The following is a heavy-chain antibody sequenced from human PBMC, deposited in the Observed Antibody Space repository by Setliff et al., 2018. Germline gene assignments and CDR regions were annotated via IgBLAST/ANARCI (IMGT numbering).Heavy chain of an antibody. CDR1: GFTFSSYS. Sequence: GGSLRLSCAASGFTFSSYSMNWVRQAPGKGLEWVAVISYDGSNKYYADSVKGRFTISRDNSKTTLYLQMNSLRAEDTAVYYCARDPDRASLLWSMDVWGKGTTVTVSS. V-gene: IGHV3-30*03. CDR2: ISYDGSNK. D-gene: IGHD1-1*01. J-gene: IGHJ6*04. CDR3: ARDPDRASLLWSMDV.